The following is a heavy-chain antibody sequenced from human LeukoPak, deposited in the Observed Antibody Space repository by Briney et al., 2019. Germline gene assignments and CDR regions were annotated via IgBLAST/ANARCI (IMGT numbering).Heavy chain of an antibody. CDR2: ISYDGSNK. CDR3: ARSTVAYYFDY. CDR1: GFTFSSYA. Sequence: GGSLRLSCAASGFTFSSYAMSWVRQAPGKGLEWVAVISYDGSNKYYADSEKGRFTISRDNSKNTLYLQMNSLRAEDTAVYHCARSTVAYYFDYWGQGTLVTVSS. D-gene: IGHD4-23*01. J-gene: IGHJ4*02. V-gene: IGHV3-30*04.